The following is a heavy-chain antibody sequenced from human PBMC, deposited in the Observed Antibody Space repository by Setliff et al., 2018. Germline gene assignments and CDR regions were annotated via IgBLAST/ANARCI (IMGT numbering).Heavy chain of an antibody. J-gene: IGHJ6*02. Sequence: SETLSLTCGVSGISISSGHYWGWIRQPPGKGLEWIATIYHKGRTYYNPSLDSRVSISSDTSKNVISLKLNSVTAADTAVYFCAREYVVISFVRNTHSHYGMDVWGQGTTVTVSS. CDR2: IYHKGRT. CDR3: AREYVVISFVRNTHSHYGMDV. V-gene: IGHV4-38-2*02. D-gene: IGHD2-21*01. CDR1: GISISSGHY.